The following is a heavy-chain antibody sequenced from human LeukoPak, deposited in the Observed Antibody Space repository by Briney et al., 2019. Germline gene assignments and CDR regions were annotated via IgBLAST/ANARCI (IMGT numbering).Heavy chain of an antibody. CDR3: AKKTYYYDSSGYYYGY. J-gene: IGHJ4*02. CDR2: ISSGSSYI. D-gene: IGHD3-22*01. V-gene: IGHV3-21*04. CDR1: GFTFSSYS. Sequence: GGSLRLSCAASGFTFSSYSMNWVRQAPGKGLEWVSSISSGSSYIYYADSVKGRFTISRDNSKNTLYLQMNSLRAEDTAVYYCAKKTYYYDSSGYYYGYWGQGTLVTVSS.